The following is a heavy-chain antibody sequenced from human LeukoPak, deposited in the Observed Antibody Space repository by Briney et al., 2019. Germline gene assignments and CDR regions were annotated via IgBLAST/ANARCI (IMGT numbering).Heavy chain of an antibody. CDR1: GGSFSGYY. V-gene: IGHV4-34*01. J-gene: IGHJ4*02. Sequence: ASETLSLTCAVYGGSFSGYYWSWIRQPPGKGLEWIGEINHSGSTNYNPSLKSRVTISVDTSKNQFSLKLSSVTAADTAVYYCASDGGTDGDYWGQGTLVTVAS. D-gene: IGHD1-26*01. CDR3: ASDGGTDGDY. CDR2: INHSGST.